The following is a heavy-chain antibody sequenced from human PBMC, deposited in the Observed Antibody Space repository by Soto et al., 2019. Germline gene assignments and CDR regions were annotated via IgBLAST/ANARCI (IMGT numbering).Heavy chain of an antibody. CDR3: TSSIITTAGTDAFDL. V-gene: IGHV1-46*03. CDR1: GYTFTSYY. CDR2: ISPSSGGT. Sequence: QVQLVQSGAEVKKPGASVRVSCKASGYTFTSYYIHWVRQAPGHGPEWMGMISPSSGGTDYAQKFQGRVTMTRDTSTSTVYMELSSLRSEDTAVYYCTSSIITTAGTDAFDLWGQGTLVTVSS. J-gene: IGHJ3*01. D-gene: IGHD6-13*01.